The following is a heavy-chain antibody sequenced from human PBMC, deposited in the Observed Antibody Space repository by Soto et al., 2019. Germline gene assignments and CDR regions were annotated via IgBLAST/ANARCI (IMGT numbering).Heavy chain of an antibody. CDR3: ARVSVGTTVTTGYYYYYMDV. J-gene: IGHJ6*03. D-gene: IGHD4-17*01. CDR1: GGSISSGGYY. V-gene: IGHV4-31*03. CDR2: IYYSGST. Sequence: SETLSLTCTVPGGSISSGGYYWSWIRQHPGKGLEWIGYIYYSGSTYYNPSLKSRVTISVDTSKNQFSLKLSSVTAADTAVYYCARVSVGTTVTTGYYYYYMDVWGKGTTVTVSS.